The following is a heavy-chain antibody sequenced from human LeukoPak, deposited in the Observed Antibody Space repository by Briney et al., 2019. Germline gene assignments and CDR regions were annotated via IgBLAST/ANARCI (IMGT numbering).Heavy chain of an antibody. CDR1: GGSIGNDGYY. CDR3: ARGRYYGFSGDS. D-gene: IGHD3-10*01. Sequence: SETLSLTCTVSGGSIGNDGYYWNWLRQHPGRGLEWIAFIYYSGAASYNPSLKCRVTISVDTSTNQFSLKLTSVTAADTAVYFCARGRYYGFSGDSWGQGTLVTVSS. J-gene: IGHJ4*02. V-gene: IGHV4-31*03. CDR2: IYYSGAA.